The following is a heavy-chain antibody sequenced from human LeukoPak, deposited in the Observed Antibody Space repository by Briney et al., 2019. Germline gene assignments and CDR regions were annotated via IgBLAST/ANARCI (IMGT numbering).Heavy chain of an antibody. J-gene: IGHJ4*02. CDR1: GFTFSSYA. CDR2: ISGSGGST. CDR3: AKVERGLRAWVTALDY. V-gene: IGHV3-23*01. D-gene: IGHD2-21*02. Sequence: GGSLRLSCAASGFTFSSYAMSWVRQAPGKGLEWVSAISGSGGSTYYADSVKGRFTISRDNSKNTLYLQMNSLRAEDTAVYYCAKVERGLRAWVTALDYWGQGTLVTVSS.